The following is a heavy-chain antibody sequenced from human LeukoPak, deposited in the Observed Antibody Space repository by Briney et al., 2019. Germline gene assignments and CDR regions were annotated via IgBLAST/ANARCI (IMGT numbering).Heavy chain of an antibody. CDR2: MNPNSGNT. Sequence: ASVKVSCKASGYTFTSYDINWVRQATGQGLEWMGWMNPNSGNTGYAQKFRGRVTMTRDTSTSTAYMELSSLRSEDTAVYYCARDRSAGTSCFDYWGQGTLVTVSS. CDR3: ARDRSAGTSCFDY. J-gene: IGHJ4*02. V-gene: IGHV1-8*01. CDR1: GYTFTSYD. D-gene: IGHD2-2*01.